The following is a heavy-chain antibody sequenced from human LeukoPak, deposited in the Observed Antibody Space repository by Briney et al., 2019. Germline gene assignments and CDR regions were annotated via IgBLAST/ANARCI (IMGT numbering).Heavy chain of an antibody. CDR3: ARQRIQLSLTEGQSRTCFDP. J-gene: IGHJ5*02. CDR1: GDSITIIAYT. CDR2: IYSSGST. V-gene: IGHV4-39*01. D-gene: IGHD5-18*01. Sequence: PSETLSLTCTVSGDSITIIAYTWGWIRQAPGKGLEWIGSIYSSGSTYSSPSINTRITMSVDSSKTQFSLNLTSVTAADTAVYAGARQRIQLSLTEGQSRTCFDPWGQGTLVTVSS.